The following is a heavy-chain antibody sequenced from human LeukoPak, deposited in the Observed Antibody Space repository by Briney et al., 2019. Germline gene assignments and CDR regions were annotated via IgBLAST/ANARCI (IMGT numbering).Heavy chain of an antibody. CDR1: GGSISSSSYY. CDR3: ARQIGTAFGEFDY. V-gene: IGHV4-39*01. J-gene: IGHJ4*02. CDR2: IYYSGST. D-gene: IGHD3-10*01. Sequence: PSETLSLTCTVSGGSISSSSYYWGWIRQPLGKGLEWIGSIYYSGSTYYNPSLKSRVTMSVDTSKNQFSLKLSSVTAADTAVYYCARQIGTAFGEFDYWGQGTLVTVSS.